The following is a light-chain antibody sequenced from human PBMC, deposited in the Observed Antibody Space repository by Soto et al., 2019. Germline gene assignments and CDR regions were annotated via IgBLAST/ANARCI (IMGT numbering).Light chain of an antibody. V-gene: IGKV3-20*01. CDR3: QQYGSSPIT. Sequence: EIVLTQSPATLSSFPGDRVTISCRASQYINTRLAWYQHRPGQAPRLLIYQTSIRAAGIPARFRGSKSGTDFTLTIRGLEPEDAALYYCQQYGSSPITFGQGTRLEIK. J-gene: IGKJ5*01. CDR2: QTS. CDR1: QYINTR.